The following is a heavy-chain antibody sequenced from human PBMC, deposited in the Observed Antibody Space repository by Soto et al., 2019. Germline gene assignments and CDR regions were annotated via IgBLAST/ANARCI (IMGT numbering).Heavy chain of an antibody. J-gene: IGHJ4*02. CDR2: IIPIFGTA. Sequence: SVKVSCKASGGTFSSYAISWVRQAPGQGLEWMGGIIPIFGTANYAQKFQGRVTITADESTSTAYMELSSLRSEDTAVYYCARDRVWYYDSSGYYSFDYWGQGTLVTVSS. CDR3: ARDRVWYYDSSGYYSFDY. V-gene: IGHV1-69*13. D-gene: IGHD3-22*01. CDR1: GGTFSSYA.